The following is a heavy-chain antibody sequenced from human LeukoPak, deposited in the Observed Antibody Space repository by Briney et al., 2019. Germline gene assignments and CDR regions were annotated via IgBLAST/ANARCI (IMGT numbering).Heavy chain of an antibody. V-gene: IGHV3-11*05. CDR3: AKGRGVVIIDYFDY. CDR2: ISSTTSYR. Sequence: GGSLRLSCAASGFTFSDYSMSWIRQAPGKGLEWISYISSTTSYRDYADSVRDRCTISRDNSKNTLYLQMNSLRAEDTAVYYCAKGRGVVIIDYFDYWGQGTLVTVSS. J-gene: IGHJ4*02. D-gene: IGHD3-3*01. CDR1: GFTFSDYS.